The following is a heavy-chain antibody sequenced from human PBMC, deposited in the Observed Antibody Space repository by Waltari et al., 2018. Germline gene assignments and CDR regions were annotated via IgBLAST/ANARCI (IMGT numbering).Heavy chain of an antibody. CDR1: GFIFSKYD. CDR2: MRYDGSTR. J-gene: IGHJ6*02. V-gene: IGHV3-33*06. Sequence: QEHLLQSGGGVVHPGGSLRLSCEASGFIFSKYDMNWVRQAPGKGCEWVAVMRYDGSTRYYADSVKGRFTISSDNSKNTLHLQMNSLRAEDTALYYCAKDRSSDFYYGMDVWGQGTTVTVSS. CDR3: AKDRSSDFYYGMDV. D-gene: IGHD3-10*01.